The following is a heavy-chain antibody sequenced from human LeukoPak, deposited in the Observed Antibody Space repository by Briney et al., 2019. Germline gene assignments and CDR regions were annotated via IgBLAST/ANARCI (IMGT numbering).Heavy chain of an antibody. CDR1: GGSISSSSYY. D-gene: IGHD2-15*01. J-gene: IGHJ4*02. CDR3: WLQRMGAAYFDS. Sequence: SETLSLTCTVSGGSISSSSYYWGWIRQPPGKGLEWIGSIYYSGSTYYNPSLKSRVTISVDTSKNQFSLKLSSVTAADTAVYYCWLQRMGAAYFDSWGQGTLVTVSS. CDR2: IYYSGST. V-gene: IGHV4-39*01.